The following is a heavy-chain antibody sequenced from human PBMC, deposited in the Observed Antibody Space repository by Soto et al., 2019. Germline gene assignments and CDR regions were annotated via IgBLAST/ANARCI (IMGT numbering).Heavy chain of an antibody. CDR3: ARDRRRRDGYNGWFDP. CDR1: GGSISSGGYY. CDR2: IYYSGST. V-gene: IGHV4-31*03. J-gene: IGHJ5*02. Sequence: QVQLQESGPGLVKPSQTLSLTCTVSGGSISSGGYYWSWIRQHPGKGLEWTGYIYYSGSTYYNPSLKSRVTISVDTSKNQFSLKLSSVTAADTAVYYCARDRRRRDGYNGWFDPWGQGTLVTVSS. D-gene: IGHD5-12*01.